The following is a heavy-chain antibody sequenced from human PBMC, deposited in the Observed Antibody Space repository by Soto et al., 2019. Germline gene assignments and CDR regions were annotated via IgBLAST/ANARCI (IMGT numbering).Heavy chain of an antibody. Sequence: SETLSLTCTVSGGSINSGDYYWTWVRQPPGKGLEWIGNIFHSGSTYYTPSLQSRVTISLDTSKNHFSLKLSSVTPADTAVYYCARDRYYGSGTYYNFYSGMDVWGQGNTVTVSS. CDR2: IFHSGST. V-gene: IGHV4-30-4*01. J-gene: IGHJ6*02. CDR1: GGSINSGDYY. D-gene: IGHD3-10*01. CDR3: ARDRYYGSGTYYNFYSGMDV.